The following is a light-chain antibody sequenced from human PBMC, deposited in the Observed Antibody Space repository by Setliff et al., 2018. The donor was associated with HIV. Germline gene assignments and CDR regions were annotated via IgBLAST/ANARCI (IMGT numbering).Light chain of an antibody. CDR1: SSDVGGYGY. J-gene: IGLJ1*01. CDR2: EVS. Sequence: QSALTQPASVSGSPGQSITISCTGTSSDVGGYGYVSWYQLHPGKTTKLMIFEVSNRPSGVSYRFSGSKSGNTASLTISGLRPEDEGDYFCCSYTSTSARVFGTGTKVTVL. CDR3: CSYTSTSARV. V-gene: IGLV2-14*01.